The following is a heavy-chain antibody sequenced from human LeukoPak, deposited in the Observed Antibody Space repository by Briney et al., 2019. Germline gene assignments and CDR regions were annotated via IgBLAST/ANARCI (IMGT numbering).Heavy chain of an antibody. Sequence: GGSLRLSCAASGFTFSSYAMSWVRQAPGKGLEWVSAISGSGGTTYYADSVKGRFTISRDNSKNTLYLQMSSLRAEDTAVYYCASYSGSYYTYWFDPWGQGTLVTVSS. J-gene: IGHJ5*02. CDR3: ASYSGSYYTYWFDP. CDR1: GFTFSSYA. D-gene: IGHD1-26*01. CDR2: ISGSGGTT. V-gene: IGHV3-23*01.